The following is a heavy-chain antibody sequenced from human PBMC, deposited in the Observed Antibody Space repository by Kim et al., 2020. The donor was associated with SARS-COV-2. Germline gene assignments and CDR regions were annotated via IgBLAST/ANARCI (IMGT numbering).Heavy chain of an antibody. V-gene: IGHV3-23*01. D-gene: IGHD3-16*01. CDR3: AKEGYDFVAGNGLDV. CDR1: GFTFSSYA. CDR2: LSGSGGRT. Sequence: GGSLRLSCGASGFTFSSYAMTWVRQAPGKGLEWVSALSGSGGRTYYADSVKGRFTISRDNSKNTLYLQMNSLRGEDTAVYYCAKEGYDFVAGNGLDVWGQGPTVTVSS. J-gene: IGHJ6*02.